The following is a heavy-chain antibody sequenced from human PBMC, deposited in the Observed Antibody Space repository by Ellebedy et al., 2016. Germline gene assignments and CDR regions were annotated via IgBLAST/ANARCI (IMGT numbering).Heavy chain of an antibody. Sequence: SETLSLXCTVSGGSISSSSYYWGWIRQPPGKGLEWIGSIYYSGSTYYNPSLKSRVTISVDTSKNQFSLKLSSVTAADTAVYYCARGGSSSDKCFDYWGQGTLVTVSS. CDR2: IYYSGST. CDR1: GGSISSSSYY. D-gene: IGHD6-6*01. CDR3: ARGGSSSDKCFDY. V-gene: IGHV4-39*07. J-gene: IGHJ4*02.